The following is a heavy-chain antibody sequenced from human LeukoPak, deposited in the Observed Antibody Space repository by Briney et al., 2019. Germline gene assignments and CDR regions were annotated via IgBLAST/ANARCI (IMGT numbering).Heavy chain of an antibody. Sequence: GASVKVSCKASGYTFTGYYMHWVRQAPGQGLEWMGWISAYNGNTNYAQKLQGRVTMTTDTSTSTAYMELRSLRSDDTAVYYCARGGLAYCGGDCYSGWFDPWGQGTLVTVSS. CDR1: GYTFTGYY. D-gene: IGHD2-21*02. V-gene: IGHV1-18*04. CDR2: ISAYNGNT. J-gene: IGHJ5*02. CDR3: ARGGLAYCGGDCYSGWFDP.